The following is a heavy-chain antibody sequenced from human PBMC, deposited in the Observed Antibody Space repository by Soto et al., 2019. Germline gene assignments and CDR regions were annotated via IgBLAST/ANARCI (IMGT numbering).Heavy chain of an antibody. CDR2: IIPILGIA. D-gene: IGHD3-22*01. Sequence: QVQLVQSGAEVKKPGSSVKVSCKASGGTFSSYTISWVRQAPGQGLEWMGRIIPILGIANYAQKFQGRVTXXADKSTSTAYMELSSLRSEDTAVYYCASRHDSSDYWGQGTLVTVSS. CDR1: GGTFSSYT. V-gene: IGHV1-69*02. J-gene: IGHJ4*02. CDR3: ASRHDSSDY.